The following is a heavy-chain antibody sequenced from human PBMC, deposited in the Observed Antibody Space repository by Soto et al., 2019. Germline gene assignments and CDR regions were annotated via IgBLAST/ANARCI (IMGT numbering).Heavy chain of an antibody. Sequence: QVQLVQSGAEVKKPGASVKVSCKASGYTFTSYGISWVRQAPGQGLEWMGWISAYNGNTNYAQKLQGRVTMTTDTTTSTAYMELRSLRSDDTAVYYCARDRPQQWLVRGTGFDYWGQGTLVTVSS. J-gene: IGHJ4*02. CDR1: GYTFTSYG. D-gene: IGHD6-19*01. V-gene: IGHV1-18*01. CDR2: ISAYNGNT. CDR3: ARDRPQQWLVRGTGFDY.